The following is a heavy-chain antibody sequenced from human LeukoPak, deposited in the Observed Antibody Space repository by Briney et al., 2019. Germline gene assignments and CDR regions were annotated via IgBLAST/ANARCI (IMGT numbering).Heavy chain of an antibody. CDR2: ITRSGSAT. Sequence: GGSLRLSCAASGFTFTDYHMSWIRQAPGKGLEWVSYITRSGSATFYADSVKGRFTISRDDPSNSLHLQMNSLRVEDTATYFCVRDAYFGYYFDTWGQGALVTVSS. CDR3: VRDAYFGYYFDT. D-gene: IGHD3-16*01. CDR1: GFTFTDYH. J-gene: IGHJ4*02. V-gene: IGHV3-11*04.